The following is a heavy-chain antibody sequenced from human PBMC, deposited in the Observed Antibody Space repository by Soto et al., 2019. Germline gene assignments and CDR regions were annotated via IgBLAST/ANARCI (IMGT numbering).Heavy chain of an antibody. CDR1: GFTFSSYG. CDR2: IWYDGSNK. D-gene: IGHD5-12*01. CDR3: ARDRVATRGPYYYYGMDV. Sequence: QVQLVESGGGVVQPGRSLRLSCAASGFTFSSYGMHWVRQAPGKGLEWVAVIWYDGSNKYYADSVKGRFTISRDNSKNTLYLQMNSLSAEDTAVYSCARDRVATRGPYYYYGMDVWGQGTTVTVSS. V-gene: IGHV3-33*01. J-gene: IGHJ6*02.